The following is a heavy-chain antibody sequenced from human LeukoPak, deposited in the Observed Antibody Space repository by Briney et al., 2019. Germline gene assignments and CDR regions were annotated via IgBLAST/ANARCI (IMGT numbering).Heavy chain of an antibody. Sequence: PGGSLRLSCAASGFTVSSNYMSWVRQAPGKGLEWVSIIYSGGSTFYADSVKGRFTISRDNSKNTLYLQMNSLRADYTAVYYCARGDTYYYDSSGYSDAFDIWGQGTMVSVSS. CDR2: IYSGGST. D-gene: IGHD3-22*01. CDR1: GFTVSSNY. J-gene: IGHJ3*02. V-gene: IGHV3-53*05. CDR3: ARGDTYYYDSSGYSDAFDI.